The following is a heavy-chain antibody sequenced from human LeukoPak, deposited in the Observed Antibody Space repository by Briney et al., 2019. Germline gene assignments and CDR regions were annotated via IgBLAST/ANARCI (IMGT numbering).Heavy chain of an antibody. V-gene: IGHV3-7*01. D-gene: IGHD4-23*01. CDR3: ARDSTQRRGNEYYDALDF. Sequence: GGSLRPSCATSGFIFSSQWMTWVRQAPGKGLEWVANVKTDGNDKNFVDSVKGRFTISIDSAKKSMYLQMNSLRVEDTAVYYCARDSTQRRGNEYYDALDFWGQGTMVTVSS. CDR1: GFIFSSQW. J-gene: IGHJ3*01. CDR2: VKTDGNDK.